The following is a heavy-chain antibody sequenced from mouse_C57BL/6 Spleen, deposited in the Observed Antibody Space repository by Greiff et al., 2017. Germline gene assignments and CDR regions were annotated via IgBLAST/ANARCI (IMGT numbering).Heavy chain of an antibody. CDR3: ARYYSNFWYFDV. D-gene: IGHD2-5*01. Sequence: VQLQQSGAELVKPGASVKLSCTASGFNIKDYYMHWVKQRTEQGLEWIGRIDPEDGETKYAPKLQGKATITADTSSNTAYLQLSSLTSEDTAVYYCARYYSNFWYFDVWGTGTTVTVSS. J-gene: IGHJ1*03. CDR2: IDPEDGET. V-gene: IGHV14-2*01. CDR1: GFNIKDYY.